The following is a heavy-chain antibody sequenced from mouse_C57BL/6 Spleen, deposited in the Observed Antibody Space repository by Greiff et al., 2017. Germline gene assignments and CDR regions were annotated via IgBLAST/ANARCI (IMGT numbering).Heavy chain of an antibody. J-gene: IGHJ4*01. CDR2: INPSSGYT. CDR1: GYTFTSYW. D-gene: IGHD1-1*01. CDR3: ARPTTVVNYAMDY. Sequence: VHLVESGAELAKPGASVKLSCKASGYTFTSYWMHWVKQRPGQGLEWIGYINPSSGYTKYTQKFKDKATLTADKSSSTAYMQLSSLTYEDSAVYYCARPTTVVNYAMDYWGQGTSVTVSS. V-gene: IGHV1-7*01.